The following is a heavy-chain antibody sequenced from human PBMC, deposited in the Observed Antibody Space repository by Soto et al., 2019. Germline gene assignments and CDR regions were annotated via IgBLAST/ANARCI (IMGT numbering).Heavy chain of an antibody. CDR1: GVSINSANW. CDR2: IYHSGST. J-gene: IGHJ3*02. V-gene: IGHV4-4*02. Sequence: QLQLQESGPGLVKPSGTLSLTCTVSGVSINSANWWTWVRQSPGKGLEWIGEIYHSGSTNFNPSLKSRVNISVDNSNNQFYLELTSVTAADTAVYYCARYCGGGSCYLGAFDIWGQGTMVTVSS. CDR3: ARYCGGGSCYLGAFDI. D-gene: IGHD2-15*01.